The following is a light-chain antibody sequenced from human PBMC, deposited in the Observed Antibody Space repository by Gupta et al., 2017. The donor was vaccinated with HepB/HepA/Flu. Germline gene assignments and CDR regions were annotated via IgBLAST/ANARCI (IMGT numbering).Light chain of an antibody. CDR3: QQYDFYPWT. Sequence: DIQMTQSPSSLSASVGDRVTITCRASQGISNFLAWFQQKPGKAPKSLIYAASNLQSGVPSKFSGSGSGTYFTLTISSLQPEDSATYYCQQYDFYPWTFGQGTKVEIK. CDR1: QGISNF. V-gene: IGKV1-16*02. J-gene: IGKJ1*01. CDR2: AAS.